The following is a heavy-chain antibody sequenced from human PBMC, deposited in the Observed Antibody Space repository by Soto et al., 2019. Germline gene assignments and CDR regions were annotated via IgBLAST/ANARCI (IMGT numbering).Heavy chain of an antibody. V-gene: IGHV1-69*13. J-gene: IGHJ4*02. CDR3: ARASVASTPKHFCSRCTCIGVWWY. D-gene: IGHD3-3*02. CDR1: GGNLTTYA. Sequence: AVKVSCKASGGNLTTYAITWVRQAPGQGLEWVGGIIPMFDTTRYARKFQGRVTISADEYTSTAYMELRSLTSEDTAVYYCARASVASTPKHFCSRCTCIGVWWYLGRRTRLAASS. CDR2: IIPMFDTT.